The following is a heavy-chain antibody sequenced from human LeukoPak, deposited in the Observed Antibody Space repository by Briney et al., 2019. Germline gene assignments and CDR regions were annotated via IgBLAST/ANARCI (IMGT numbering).Heavy chain of an antibody. D-gene: IGHD3-10*01. J-gene: IGHJ4*02. CDR2: ISYSGST. CDR3: ARHVISFGESYSQYSFDS. Sequence: SETLSLTCTVSGGSINGFYWSWLRQPPGRRLEWIGYISYSGSTYYMPSLKSRLTMSLDTSQNLFSLRLNSVTAGDTAIYYCARHVISFGESYSQYSFDSWGQGSLVTVSS. V-gene: IGHV4-59*08. CDR1: GGSINGFY.